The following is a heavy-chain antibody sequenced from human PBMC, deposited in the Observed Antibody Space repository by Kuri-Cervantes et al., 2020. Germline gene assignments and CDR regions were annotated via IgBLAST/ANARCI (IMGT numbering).Heavy chain of an antibody. Sequence: GESLKISCAASGFTFSSYSMNWVRQAPGKGLEWVSSISSSSSYIYYADSVKGRFTISRDNAKNSLYLQMNSLRAEDTAVYYCARGHNSSGWYYGYWGQGTLVTVSS. J-gene: IGHJ4*02. CDR1: GFTFSSYS. CDR2: ISSSSSYI. CDR3: ARGHNSSGWYYGY. D-gene: IGHD6-19*01. V-gene: IGHV3-21*01.